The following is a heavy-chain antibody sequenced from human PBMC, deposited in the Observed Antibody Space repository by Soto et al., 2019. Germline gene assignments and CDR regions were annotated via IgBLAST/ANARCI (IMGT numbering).Heavy chain of an antibody. CDR2: INHSGSN. CDR1: GGSFSTYY. J-gene: IGHJ4*02. V-gene: IGHV4-34*01. CDR3: ARFLVPASRHSDFDS. D-gene: IGHD2-21*02. Sequence: SETLSLTCVVSGGSFSTYYYNWIRQSPGKGLEWIGEINHSGSNNYSPSLKSRVTMSLDTSKNQFSLKLTSVTAADTAVYYCARFLVPASRHSDFDSWGQGTRVTVSS.